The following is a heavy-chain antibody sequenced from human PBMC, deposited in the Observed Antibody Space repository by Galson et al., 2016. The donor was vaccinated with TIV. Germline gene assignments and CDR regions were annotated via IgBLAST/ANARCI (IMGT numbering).Heavy chain of an antibody. J-gene: IGHJ4*01. CDR1: GFTFSTYT. V-gene: IGHV3-21*04. CDR3: AKDIHGSADWSRPSMSDY. Sequence: SLRLSCAASGFTFSTYTINWVRQAPGKGLEWVSSISTSSLHKYYADSVKGRFTISRDDSKSTLYLQMHSLRVEDTAVYYCAKDIHGSADWSRPSMSDYWGRGTLVTVSS. CDR2: ISTSSLHK. D-gene: IGHD1-26*01.